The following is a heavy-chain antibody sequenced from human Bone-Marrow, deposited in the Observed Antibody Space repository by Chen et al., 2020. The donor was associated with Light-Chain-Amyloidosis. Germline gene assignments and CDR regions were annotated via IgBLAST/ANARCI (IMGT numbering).Heavy chain of an antibody. CDR2: ISSSGSTI. V-gene: IGHV3-48*03. Sequence: EVQLVEFGGGLVQPGGSLRLSCAASGFTFSSYEMNWVRQAPGKGLEWVSYISSSGSTIYYADSVKGRFTISRDNAKNSLYLQMNSLRAEDTAVYYCATTKGRWLPSYWGQGTLVTVSS. D-gene: IGHD5-12*01. CDR1: GFTFSSYE. CDR3: ATTKGRWLPSY. J-gene: IGHJ4*02.